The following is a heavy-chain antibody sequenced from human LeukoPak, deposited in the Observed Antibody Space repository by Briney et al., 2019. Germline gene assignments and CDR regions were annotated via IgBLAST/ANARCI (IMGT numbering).Heavy chain of an antibody. V-gene: IGHV3-64*01. J-gene: IGHJ3*02. CDR1: GFIFSSYS. CDR3: ARVGDFSVAAFDI. D-gene: IGHD3-16*01. CDR2: ISSNGGST. Sequence: GGSLRLSCTASGFIFSSYSMHWVRQAPGKGLEFVSAISSNGGSTFYANSVKGRFTISRDTSKNTLYLQMGSLRAEDMAVYYCARVGDFSVAAFDIWGQGTMVTVSS.